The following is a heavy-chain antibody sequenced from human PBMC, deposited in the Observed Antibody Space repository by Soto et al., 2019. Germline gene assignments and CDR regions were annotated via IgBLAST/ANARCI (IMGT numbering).Heavy chain of an antibody. D-gene: IGHD4-17*01. CDR3: ARGMTTVTTFDY. CDR1: GGSISSGGYS. Sequence: QLQLQESCSGLVKPSQTLSLTCAVSGGSISSGGYSWSWIRQPPGKGLEWIGYIYHSGSTYYNPSLKSRVTISVDRSKNQISLKLSSVTAADTAVYYCARGMTTVTTFDYWGQGTLVTVSS. V-gene: IGHV4-30-2*01. J-gene: IGHJ4*02. CDR2: IYHSGST.